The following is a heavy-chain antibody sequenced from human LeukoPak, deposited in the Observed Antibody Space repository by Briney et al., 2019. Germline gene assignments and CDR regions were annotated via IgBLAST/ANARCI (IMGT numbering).Heavy chain of an antibody. J-gene: IGHJ4*02. CDR1: GYTFTGYY. V-gene: IGHV1-2*02. CDR2: INPNSGGT. D-gene: IGHD3-22*01. Sequence: ASVKVSCKASGYTFTGYYMHWVRQAPGQGLEWMGWINPNSGGTNYAQKLQGRVTMTTDTSTSTAYMELRSLRSDDTAVYYCARDYYDSSGYYGPFDYWGQGTLVTVSS. CDR3: ARDYYDSSGYYGPFDY.